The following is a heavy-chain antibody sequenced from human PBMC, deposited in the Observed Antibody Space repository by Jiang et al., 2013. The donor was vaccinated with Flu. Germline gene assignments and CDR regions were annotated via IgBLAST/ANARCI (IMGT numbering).Heavy chain of an antibody. CDR2: IFYSGTT. J-gene: IGHJ5*02. CDR1: GGSISSGSYH. V-gene: IGHV4-39*01. CDR3: ARLSYGGYSHALGKGRLDP. D-gene: IGHD5-18*01. Sequence: VLKPSETLSLTCSVSGGSISSGSYHWGWIRQPPGKGLEWIGSIFYSGTTYDNPSLKNRVTISVDTSTDQFSLELSSVTAADTAVYYCARLSYGGYSHALGKGRLDPWGQGTLVTVSS.